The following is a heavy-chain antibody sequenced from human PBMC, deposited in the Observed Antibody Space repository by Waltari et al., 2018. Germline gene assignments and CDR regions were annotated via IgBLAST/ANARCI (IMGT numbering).Heavy chain of an antibody. D-gene: IGHD1-26*01. CDR1: GYTFTNFA. V-gene: IGHV7-4-1*02. CDR3: ARDRVVGATDWGY. CDR2: LSTATGNP. J-gene: IGHJ4*02. Sequence: QVQLVQSESELKKPGASVKIACKASGYTFTNFAIDWLRQAPGQGLEWMGWLSTATGNPTYARDFTGRFDFSLDTSVSTAYLQISSLKTEDTAVYFCARDRVVGATDWGYWGQGTLVTVSS.